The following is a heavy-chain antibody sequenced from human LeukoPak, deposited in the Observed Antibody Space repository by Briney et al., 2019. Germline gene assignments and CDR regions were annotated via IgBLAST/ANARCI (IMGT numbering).Heavy chain of an antibody. Sequence: ASVKVSCKASGGTFSSYAISWVRQAPGQGLEWMGGIIPIFGTANYAQKFQGRVTITADESTSTAYMELSSLRSEDTAVYYCARGAGEGSWLIDYWGQGTLVIVSS. CDR1: GGTFSSYA. CDR3: ARGAGEGSWLIDY. V-gene: IGHV1-69*13. CDR2: IIPIFGTA. J-gene: IGHJ4*02. D-gene: IGHD3-16*01.